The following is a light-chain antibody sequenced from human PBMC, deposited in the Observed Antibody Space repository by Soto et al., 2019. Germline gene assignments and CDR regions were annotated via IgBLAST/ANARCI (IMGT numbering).Light chain of an antibody. CDR3: CSYTSSSTPWV. Sequence: QSLLTHPAYVSGSPGQSITISCTGTSSDVGGYNYVSWYQQHPGKAPKLMIYDVSDRPSEVSNRFSASKSGNTASLTISGLQAEDEADYYCCSYTSSSTPWVFGTGTKVTVL. V-gene: IGLV2-14*03. J-gene: IGLJ1*01. CDR2: DVS. CDR1: SSDVGGYNY.